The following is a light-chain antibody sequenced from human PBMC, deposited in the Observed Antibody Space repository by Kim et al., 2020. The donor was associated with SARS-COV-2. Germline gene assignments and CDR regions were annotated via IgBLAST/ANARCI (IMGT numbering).Light chain of an antibody. J-gene: IGLJ2*01. Sequence: VVLGQAVRITCQGDSLRSYYATWYQQKPGQAPILVIYGKNNRPSGIPDRFSGASSGNTASLTITGTQAGDEAYYYCNSRDSNDNVVFGGGTQLTVL. V-gene: IGLV3-19*01. CDR2: GKN. CDR3: NSRDSNDNVV. CDR1: SLRSYY.